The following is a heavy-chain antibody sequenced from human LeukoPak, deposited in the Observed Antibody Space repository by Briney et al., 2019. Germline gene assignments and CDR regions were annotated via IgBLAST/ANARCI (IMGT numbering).Heavy chain of an antibody. CDR2: IYYSGST. CDR3: ARYSGYDYRRRYFDY. Sequence: NPSETLSLTCPVSGGSISSYYWSWIRQPPGKGLEWIGYIYYSGSTNYNPSLKSRVTISVDTSKNQFSLKLSSVTAADTAVYYCARYSGYDYRRRYFDYWGQGTLVTVSS. CDR1: GGSISSYY. D-gene: IGHD5-12*01. V-gene: IGHV4-59*01. J-gene: IGHJ4*02.